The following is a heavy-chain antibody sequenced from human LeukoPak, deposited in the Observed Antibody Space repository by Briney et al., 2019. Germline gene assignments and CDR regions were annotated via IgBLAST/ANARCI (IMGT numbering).Heavy chain of an antibody. V-gene: IGHV3-30*18. CDR1: GFTFSSYS. CDR3: AKDRGIAARSFDY. D-gene: IGHD6-6*01. CDR2: ISYDGSNK. Sequence: GGSLRLSCAASGFTFSSYSMQWVRQAPGKGLEWVAVISYDGSNKYYADSVKGRFTISRDNSKNTLYLQMNSLRAEDTAVYYCAKDRGIAARSFDYWGQGTLVTVSS. J-gene: IGHJ4*02.